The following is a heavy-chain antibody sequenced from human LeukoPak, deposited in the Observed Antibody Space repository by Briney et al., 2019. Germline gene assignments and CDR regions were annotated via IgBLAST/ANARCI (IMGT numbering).Heavy chain of an antibody. V-gene: IGHV4-59*12. J-gene: IGHJ4*02. D-gene: IGHD2-15*01. CDR3: ARGRGYCSGGSCSHYFDY. CDR2: IYYSGST. CDR1: GGSISSYY. Sequence: PSETLSLTCTVSGGSISSYYWSWIRQPPGKGLEWIGYIYYSGSTNYNPSLKGRVTISVDTSKNQFSLKLSSVTAADTAVYYCARGRGYCSGGSCSHYFDYWGQGTLVTVSS.